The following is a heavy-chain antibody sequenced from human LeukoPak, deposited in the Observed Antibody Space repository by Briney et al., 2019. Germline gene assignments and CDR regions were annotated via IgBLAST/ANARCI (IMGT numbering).Heavy chain of an antibody. J-gene: IGHJ5*02. CDR1: GGSFSGYY. D-gene: IGHD3-10*01. CDR3: ARRRPVRYRGDNWFDP. Sequence: SETLSLTCAVYGGSFSGYYWSWIRQPPGKGLERIGEINHSGSTNYNPSLKSRVTISVDTSKNQFSLKLSSVTAADTAVYYCARRRPVRYRGDNWFDPWGQGTLVTVSS. CDR2: INHSGST. V-gene: IGHV4-34*01.